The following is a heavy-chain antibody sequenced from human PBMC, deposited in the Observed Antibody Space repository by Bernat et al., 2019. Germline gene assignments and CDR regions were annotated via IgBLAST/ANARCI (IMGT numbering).Heavy chain of an antibody. CDR1: GFTFSDHY. J-gene: IGHJ3*02. D-gene: IGHD3-16*02. V-gene: IGHV3-72*01. CDR2: IRNKPNRYTT. CDR3: ARSFGGVIADAFDI. Sequence: EVQLVESGGGLVQPGGSLRLSCAASGFTFSDHYMDWARQAPGKGLGWVGRIRNKPNRYTTEYAASVKGRFTISREDSTNTLYLQMNSLKTEDTAVYYCARSFGGVIADAFDIWGQGTMVTVSS.